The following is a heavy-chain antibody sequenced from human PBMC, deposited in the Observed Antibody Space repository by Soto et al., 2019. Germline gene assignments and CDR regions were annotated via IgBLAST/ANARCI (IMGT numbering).Heavy chain of an antibody. J-gene: IGHJ5*02. D-gene: IGHD3-22*01. CDR2: IYYSGST. CDR3: ARVKKYWDRSGNGFDP. CDR1: GGSISSGGYY. V-gene: IGHV4-31*03. Sequence: PSETLSLTCTVSGGSISSGGYYWSWIRQHPGKGLEWIGYIYYSGSTYYNPSLKSRVTISVDTSKNQFSLKLSSVTAADTAVYYCARVKKYWDRSGNGFDPWAQGTLVPVSS.